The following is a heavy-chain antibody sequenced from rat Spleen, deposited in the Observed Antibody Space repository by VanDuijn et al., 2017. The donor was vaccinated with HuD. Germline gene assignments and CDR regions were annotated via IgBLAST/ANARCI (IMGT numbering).Heavy chain of an antibody. V-gene: IGHV5S13*01. D-gene: IGHD1-2*01. Sequence: EVQLVESGGGLVQPGRSLKLSCAASGFTFSKYWMNWIRQAPTRGLEWVASINYDGDNTYYRDSVKGRFTISRDNAKNTQYLQMDSLRSEDTATYYCGRHYHTSYIYFDYWGQGVMVTVSS. CDR1: GFTFSKYW. J-gene: IGHJ2*01. CDR3: GRHYHTSYIYFDY. CDR2: INYDGDNT.